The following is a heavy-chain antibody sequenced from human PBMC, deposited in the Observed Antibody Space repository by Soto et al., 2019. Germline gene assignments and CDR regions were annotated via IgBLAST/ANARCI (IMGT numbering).Heavy chain of an antibody. D-gene: IGHD3-9*01. Sequence: QVQLVQSGAEVKKPGASVKVSCKASGYTFTSYDINWVRQATGQGLEWMGWMNANSGNTGYAQKFQGRVTMTRNTSISTAYMELSSLRSEDTAVYYCARVWQVILTGYYVYSYYYMDGWGKGTTVTVSS. CDR1: GYTFTSYD. CDR2: MNANSGNT. V-gene: IGHV1-8*01. CDR3: ARVWQVILTGYYVYSYYYMDG. J-gene: IGHJ6*03.